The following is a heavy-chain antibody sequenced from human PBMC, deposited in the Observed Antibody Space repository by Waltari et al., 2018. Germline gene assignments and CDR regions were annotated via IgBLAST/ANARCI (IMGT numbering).Heavy chain of an antibody. J-gene: IGHJ4*02. CDR2: IKQDGSEK. D-gene: IGHD6-19*01. V-gene: IGHV3-7*01. Sequence: EVQLVESGGGLVQPGGSLRLSCAAYGFTFSSYWMSWVRQAPGKGLEWVDNIKQDGSEKYYVDSVKGRFTISRDNAKNSLYLKMNSLRAEDTAVYYCARDHVSSGCFDYWGQGTLVTVSS. CDR3: ARDHVSSGCFDY. CDR1: GFTFSSYW.